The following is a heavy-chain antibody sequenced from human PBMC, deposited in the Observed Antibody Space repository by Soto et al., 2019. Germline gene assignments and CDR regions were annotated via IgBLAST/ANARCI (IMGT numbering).Heavy chain of an antibody. CDR1: GGTFSSYA. D-gene: IGHD5-12*01. J-gene: IGHJ6*02. Sequence: SVKVSCKASGGTFSSYAISWVRQAPGQGLEWMGGIIPIFGTANYAQKFQGRVTITADESTSTAYMELSSLRSEDTAVYYCARDKYGLHDSYYYGMDVWGQGTTVTASS. CDR2: IIPIFGTA. V-gene: IGHV1-69*13. CDR3: ARDKYGLHDSYYYGMDV.